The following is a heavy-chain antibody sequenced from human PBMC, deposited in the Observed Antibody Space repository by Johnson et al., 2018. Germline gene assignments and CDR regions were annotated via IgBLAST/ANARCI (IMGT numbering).Heavy chain of an antibody. CDR1: GFTFSNAW. D-gene: IGHD2-8*01. J-gene: IGHJ6*03. V-gene: IGHV3-15*01. Sequence: KPGGSLRLSCAASGFTFSNAWMSWVRQAPGKGLEWVGRIKSKTDGGTTDYAEPVKGRFTIARDDSKNTLYRQMKSLKTEDTGVYYYTTDLFRIVLKVYADYMDVGGKGTTVTFSS. CDR3: TTDLFRIVLKVYADYMDV. CDR2: IKSKTDGGTT.